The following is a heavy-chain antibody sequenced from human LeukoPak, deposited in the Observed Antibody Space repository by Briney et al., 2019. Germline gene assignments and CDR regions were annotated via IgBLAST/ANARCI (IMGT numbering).Heavy chain of an antibody. CDR2: MSYDGSNK. Sequence: GGSLRLSCAASGFTFSSYAMHWVRQAPGKGLEWVAVMSYDGSNKYYADSVKGRFTISRDNSKNTLYLQMNSLRAEDTAVYYCARVAGSYYSYFDYWGQGTLVTVSS. D-gene: IGHD3-10*01. V-gene: IGHV3-30-3*01. CDR1: GFTFSSYA. J-gene: IGHJ4*02. CDR3: ARVAGSYYSYFDY.